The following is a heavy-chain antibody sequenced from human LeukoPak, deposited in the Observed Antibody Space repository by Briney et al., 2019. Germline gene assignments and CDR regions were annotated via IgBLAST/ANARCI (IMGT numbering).Heavy chain of an antibody. Sequence: PGGSLRLSCAASGFTVSSNSMTWVRQAPGKGLEWVSILYNGGGANYADSVKGRFTISRDNAKNSLYLQMNSLRAEDTAVYYCARESSNIVVVTAISYYFDYWGQGTLVTVSS. J-gene: IGHJ4*02. D-gene: IGHD2-21*02. V-gene: IGHV3-53*01. CDR3: ARESSNIVVVTAISYYFDY. CDR1: GFTVSSNS. CDR2: LYNGGGA.